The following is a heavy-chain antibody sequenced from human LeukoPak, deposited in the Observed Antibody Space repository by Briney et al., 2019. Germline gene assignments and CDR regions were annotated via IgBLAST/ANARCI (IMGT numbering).Heavy chain of an antibody. CDR3: AKDSGSYTVGVVY. CDR2: ISYDGSNE. Sequence: GGSLRLSCAASGFSFSSYAMHWVRQAPGKGLEWVAVISYDGSNEHYADSVKGRFTISRDNSKNTLYLQMNSLRVEDTAVYYCAKDSGSYTVGVVYWGQGTLVTVSS. V-gene: IGHV3-30-3*01. J-gene: IGHJ4*02. CDR1: GFSFSSYA. D-gene: IGHD1-26*01.